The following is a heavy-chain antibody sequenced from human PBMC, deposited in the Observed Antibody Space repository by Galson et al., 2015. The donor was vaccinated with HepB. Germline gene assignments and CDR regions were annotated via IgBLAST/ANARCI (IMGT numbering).Heavy chain of an antibody. CDR3: ARDWNDESGSALDI. J-gene: IGHJ3*02. D-gene: IGHD1-1*01. CDR2: IAGDENER. CDR1: GFTFNNYF. Sequence: SLRLSCAASGFTFNNYFMSWVRQAPGKGLEWVANIAGDENERNYVDSVRGRFTISRDNSKNSLYLQMNNLRAEDTAIYYCARDWNDESGSALDIWGRGTMVTVSS. V-gene: IGHV3-7*03.